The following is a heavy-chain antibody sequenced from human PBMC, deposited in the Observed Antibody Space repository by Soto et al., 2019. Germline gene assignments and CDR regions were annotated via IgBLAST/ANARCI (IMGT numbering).Heavy chain of an antibody. Sequence: GGSLRLSCAASGFTFSSYGMHWVRQAPGKGLEWVAVIWYDGSNKYYADSVKGRFTISRDNSKNTLYLQMNSLRAEDTAVYYCARDPTRYRSSWYLRYYFDYWGQGTLVTVSS. CDR1: GFTFSSYG. J-gene: IGHJ4*02. D-gene: IGHD6-13*01. V-gene: IGHV3-33*01. CDR3: ARDPTRYRSSWYLRYYFDY. CDR2: IWYDGSNK.